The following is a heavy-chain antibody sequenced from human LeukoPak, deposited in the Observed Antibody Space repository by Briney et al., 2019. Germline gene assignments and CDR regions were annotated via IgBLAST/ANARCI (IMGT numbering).Heavy chain of an antibody. V-gene: IGHV1-69*05. CDR1: GGTFSSYA. Sequence: ASVKVSCKASGGTFSSYAISWVRQAPGQGLEWMGGIIPIFGTANYAQKFQGRVTITTDESASTAYMELSSLRSEDTAVYYCARARFLEWLNWFDPWGQGTLVTVSS. D-gene: IGHD3-3*01. J-gene: IGHJ5*02. CDR3: ARARFLEWLNWFDP. CDR2: IIPIFGTA.